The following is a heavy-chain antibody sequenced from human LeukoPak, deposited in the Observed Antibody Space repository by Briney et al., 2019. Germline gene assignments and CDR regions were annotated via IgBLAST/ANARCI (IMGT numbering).Heavy chain of an antibody. CDR1: GGSFSGYY. D-gene: IGHD4-11*01. CDR3: ARDRVTWFDP. CDR2: INHSGST. J-gene: IGHJ5*02. V-gene: IGHV4-34*01. Sequence: KTSETLSLTCAVYGGSFSGYYWSWIRQPPGKGLEWIGEINHSGSTNYNPSLKSRVTISVDTSKNQFSLKLSSVTAADTAVYYCARDRVTWFDPWGQGTLVTVSS.